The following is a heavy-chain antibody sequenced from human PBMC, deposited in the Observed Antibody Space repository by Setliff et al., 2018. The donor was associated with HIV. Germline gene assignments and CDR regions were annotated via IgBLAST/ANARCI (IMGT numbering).Heavy chain of an antibody. V-gene: IGHV4-4*02. D-gene: IGHD6-19*01. J-gene: IGHJ6*03. Sequence: LSLTCAVSGGSISSSNWWSWVRQPPGKGLEWIGEIYHSGSTNYNPSLKSRVTISVDKSKNQFSLKLSSVTAADTAVYYCARDRGYSSGWYGYYYYMDVWGKGTTVTVSS. CDR2: IYHSGST. CDR3: ARDRGYSSGWYGYYYYMDV. CDR1: GGSISSSNW.